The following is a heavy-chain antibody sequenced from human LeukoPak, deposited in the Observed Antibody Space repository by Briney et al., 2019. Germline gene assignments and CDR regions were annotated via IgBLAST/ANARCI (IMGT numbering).Heavy chain of an antibody. V-gene: IGHV1-46*01. D-gene: IGHD3-3*01. Sequence: GASVKVSCKASGYTFTSYYIYWVRQAPGQGLEWMGLINPGGGNTNYAQKFQGRVTMTRDVSTSTVYMGLSSLTSEDTAVYYCARGQRPIRVVTSELFDYWGQGTLVTVSS. CDR2: INPGGGNT. J-gene: IGHJ4*02. CDR1: GYTFTSYY. CDR3: ARGQRPIRVVTSELFDY.